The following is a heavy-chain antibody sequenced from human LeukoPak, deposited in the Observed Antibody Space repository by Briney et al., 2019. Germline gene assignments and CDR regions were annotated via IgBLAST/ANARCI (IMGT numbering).Heavy chain of an antibody. CDR1: GGSISSYY. CDR2: IYYSGST. Sequence: KASETLSLTCTVSGGSISSYYWSWIRQPPGKGLEWIGYIYYSGSTNYNPSLKSRVTISVDTSKNQFSLKLSSVTAADTAVYYCARGPPRYCSGGSCYPFDYWGQGTLVTVSS. V-gene: IGHV4-59*12. CDR3: ARGPPRYCSGGSCYPFDY. J-gene: IGHJ4*02. D-gene: IGHD2-15*01.